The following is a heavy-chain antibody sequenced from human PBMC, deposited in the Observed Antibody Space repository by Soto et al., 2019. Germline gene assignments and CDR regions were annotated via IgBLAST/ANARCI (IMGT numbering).Heavy chain of an antibody. Sequence: QPLSDTCRVAGDSRSRGSYYQSWIRQHPGKGLEWIGYIYYIGSTYYNPSLKSRVTISVDTSKNQFSLKLSSVTAADTAVYYCARDLSGRFGHWGQGILVTV. J-gene: IGHJ4*02. V-gene: IGHV4-31*03. CDR2: IYYIGST. CDR1: GDSRSRGSYY. D-gene: IGHD3-3*02. CDR3: ARDLSGRFGH.